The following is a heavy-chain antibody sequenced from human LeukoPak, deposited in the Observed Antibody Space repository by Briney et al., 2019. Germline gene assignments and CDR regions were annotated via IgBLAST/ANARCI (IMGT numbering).Heavy chain of an antibody. CDR3: ARDGSGSYYAFDY. V-gene: IGHV3-7*01. D-gene: IGHD1-26*01. CDR2: IKQDGSEK. CDR1: GSTFSSYW. J-gene: IGHJ4*02. Sequence: GSLRLSCAASGSTFSSYWMSWVRQAPGKGLEWVANIKQDGSEKYYVDSVKGRFTISRDNAKNSLYLQMNSLGAEDTAVYYCARDGSGSYYAFDYWGQGTLVTVSS.